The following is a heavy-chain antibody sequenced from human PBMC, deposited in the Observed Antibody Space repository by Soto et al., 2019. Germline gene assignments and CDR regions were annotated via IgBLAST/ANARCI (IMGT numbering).Heavy chain of an antibody. CDR1: GFTFSSYG. CDR2: ISYDGSNK. V-gene: IGHV3-30*18. J-gene: IGHJ4*02. CDR3: AKGEDTVNFDY. D-gene: IGHD4-17*01. Sequence: PGGSLRFSCAASGFTFSSYGMHWVRQAPGKGLEWVAVISYDGSNKYYADSVKGRFTISRDNSKNTLYLQMNSLRAEDTAVYYCAKGEDTVNFDYWGQGTLVTVSS.